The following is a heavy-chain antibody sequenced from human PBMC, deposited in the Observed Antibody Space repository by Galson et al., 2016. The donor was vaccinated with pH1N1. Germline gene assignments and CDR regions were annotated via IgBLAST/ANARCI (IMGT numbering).Heavy chain of an antibody. Sequence: QSGAEVKKPGESLKISCQGSGYTFSNYWIAWVRQMPGKGLESMGMINPGDSETRYTPSFQAQVTISADTSVSTAYLQWSSLKASDSAIYYCARHTRWSMPTDDWDQGTLVTVS. CDR3: ARHTRWSMPTDD. CDR1: GYTFSNYW. V-gene: IGHV5-51*01. CDR2: INPGDSET. D-gene: IGHD2-15*01. J-gene: IGHJ4*02.